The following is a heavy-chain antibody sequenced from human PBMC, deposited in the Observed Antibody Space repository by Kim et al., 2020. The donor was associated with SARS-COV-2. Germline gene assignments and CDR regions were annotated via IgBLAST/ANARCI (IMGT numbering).Heavy chain of an antibody. CDR2: ISAYNGNT. D-gene: IGHD3-22*01. CDR1: GYTFTSYG. V-gene: IGHV1-18*01. Sequence: ASVKVSCKASGYTFTSYGISWVRQAPGQGLEWMGWISAYNGNTNYAQKLQGRVTMTTDTSTSTAYMELRSLRSDDTAVYYCARDLGWLGELFRYYYESSGYLAPGGYWGQGTLVTVSS. J-gene: IGHJ4*02. CDR3: ARDLGWLGELFRYYYESSGYLAPGGY.